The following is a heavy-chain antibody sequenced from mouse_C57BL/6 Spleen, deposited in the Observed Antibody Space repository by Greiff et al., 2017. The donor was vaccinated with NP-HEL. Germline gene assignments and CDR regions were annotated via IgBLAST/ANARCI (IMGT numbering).Heavy chain of an antibody. J-gene: IGHJ1*03. CDR2: FHPYNDDT. Sequence: VQGVESGAELVKPGASVKMSCKASGYTFTTYPIEWMKQNHGKSLEWIGNFHPYNDDTKYNEKFKGKATLTVEKSSSTVYLELSRLTSDDSAVYYCARSQITTVVDWYFDVWGTGTTVTVSS. D-gene: IGHD1-1*01. CDR1: GYTFTTYP. V-gene: IGHV1-47*01. CDR3: ARSQITTVVDWYFDV.